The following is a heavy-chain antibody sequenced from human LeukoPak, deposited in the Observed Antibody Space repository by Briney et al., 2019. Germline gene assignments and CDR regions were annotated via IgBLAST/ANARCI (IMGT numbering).Heavy chain of an antibody. Sequence: GGSLRLSCAASGHYWMHWVRQAPGKGLGWVSHVNSDGTWTSHADSVKGRFTISKDNAKNTVYLQMNNLRTEDTAVYYCVSFYETNWGRGTLVTVSS. CDR3: VSFYETN. D-gene: IGHD2-2*01. CDR2: VNSDGTWT. J-gene: IGHJ4*02. CDR1: GHYW. V-gene: IGHV3-74*01.